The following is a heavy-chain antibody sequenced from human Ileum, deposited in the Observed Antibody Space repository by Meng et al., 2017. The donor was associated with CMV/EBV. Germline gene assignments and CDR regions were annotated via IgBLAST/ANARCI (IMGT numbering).Heavy chain of an antibody. CDR1: FTFGDYW. V-gene: IGHV3-74*01. CDR2: INGDAGTT. CDR3: ARGGATNSGDYSVAFY. D-gene: IGHD3-22*01. J-gene: IGHJ4*01. Sequence: FTFGDYWMHWVRQVPGQGPEWVSRINGDAGTTNYVDSVKGRFTISRDNGKNTLYLQMDSLRVEDTAVYYCARGGATNSGDYSVAFYWGQGVLVTVSS.